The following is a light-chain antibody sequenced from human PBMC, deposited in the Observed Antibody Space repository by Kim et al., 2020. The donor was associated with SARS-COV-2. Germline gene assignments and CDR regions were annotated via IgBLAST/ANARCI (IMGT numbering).Light chain of an antibody. CDR1: RSNLGRHF. J-gene: IGLJ3*02. CDR2: NDN. V-gene: IGLV1-44*01. CDR3: ATWDVSLDAWV. Sequence: VTVPWSGSRSNLGRHFLNWFQQLPGAAPNVFIYNDNQRPSGVPDRFSGSRSGTSASLAISGLQSEDEADYYCATWDVSLDAWVFGGGTQLTVL.